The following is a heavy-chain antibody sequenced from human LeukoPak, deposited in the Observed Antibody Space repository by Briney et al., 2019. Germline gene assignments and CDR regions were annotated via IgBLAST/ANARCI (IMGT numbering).Heavy chain of an antibody. CDR2: IYSGGST. J-gene: IGHJ4*02. V-gene: IGHV3-66*01. D-gene: IGHD3-10*01. CDR1: GFTVSSNY. Sequence: PGGSLRLSCVASGFTVSSNYMSWVRQAPGKGLEWVSVIYSGGSTYYADSVKGRFTVSRDNSRNTLYLQMNSLRAEDTAVYYCARESGPRGYFDYWGQGTLVTVSS. CDR3: ARESGPRGYFDY.